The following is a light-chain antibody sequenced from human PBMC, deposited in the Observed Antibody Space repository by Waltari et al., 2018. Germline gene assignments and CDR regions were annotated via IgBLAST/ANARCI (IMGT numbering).Light chain of an antibody. J-gene: IGLJ3*02. V-gene: IGLV2-14*03. Sequence: QSALPQPASVSGSPGQSITIPCTGPTSAVSFYNYVPWYQHHPGKAPKLLIYYVSVRPSGVSDRFSGAKSGNTASLTISGLQAEDEADYYCNSYTGSSSWVFGGGTRLTVL. CDR1: TSAVSFYNY. CDR3: NSYTGSSSWV. CDR2: YVS.